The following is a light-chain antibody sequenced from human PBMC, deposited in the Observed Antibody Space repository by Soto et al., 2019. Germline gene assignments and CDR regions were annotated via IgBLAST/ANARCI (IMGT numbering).Light chain of an antibody. CDR1: NSKIGSNY. V-gene: IGLV1-47*01. Sequence: QSVLTQPPSASGTPGQRVTISCSGSNSKIGSNYVYWYQQLPGTAPKLLIYRNNQRPSGVPDRFSGSKSGTSAALAISGLRSEDEADYYCATWDDSLSGVVFGGGTKLTVL. CDR2: RNN. J-gene: IGLJ2*01. CDR3: ATWDDSLSGVV.